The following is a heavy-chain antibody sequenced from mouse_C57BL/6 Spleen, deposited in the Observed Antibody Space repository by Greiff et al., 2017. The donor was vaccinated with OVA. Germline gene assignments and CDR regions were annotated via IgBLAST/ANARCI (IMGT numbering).Heavy chain of an antibody. V-gene: IGHV10-3*01. CDR3: VRGSDGSHYYAMDY. CDR2: IRSKSSNYAT. Sequence: EVKLMESGGGLVQPKGSLKLSCAASGFTFNTYAMHWVRQAPGKGLEWVARIRSKSSNYATYYADSVKDRFSISRDDSQSMLYLQMNNLKTEDTAMYYWVRGSDGSHYYAMDYWGQGTSGTVSS. J-gene: IGHJ4*01. CDR1: GFTFNTYA. D-gene: IGHD1-1*01.